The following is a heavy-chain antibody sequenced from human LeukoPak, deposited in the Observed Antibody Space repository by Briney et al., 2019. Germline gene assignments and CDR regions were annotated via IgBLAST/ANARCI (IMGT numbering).Heavy chain of an antibody. D-gene: IGHD2-2*01. J-gene: IGHJ3*02. CDR2: INPNSGGT. CDR1: GYTFTGYY. V-gene: IGHV1-2*02. Sequence: GASVKVSCKASGYTFTGYYMHWVRQAPGQGLEWMGWINPNSGGTNYAQKFQGRVTMTRDTSISTAYMELSRLRSDDTAVYYCARLIVVVPAAKGGAFDIWGQGTMVTVSS. CDR3: ARLIVVVPAAKGGAFDI.